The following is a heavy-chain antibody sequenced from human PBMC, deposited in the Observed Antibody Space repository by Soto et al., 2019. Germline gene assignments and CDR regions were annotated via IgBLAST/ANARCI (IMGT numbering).Heavy chain of an antibody. CDR3: ARGSLSAVTNNWFGP. J-gene: IGHJ5*02. CDR2: ISAYNGNT. CDR1: GYTFTSYG. V-gene: IGHV1-18*04. Sequence: VSVKVSCKASGYTFTSYGISWVRQAPGQGLEWMGWISAYNGNTNYAQKLQGRVTMTTDTSTSTAYMELRSLRSDDTAVYYCARGSLSAVTNNWFGPWGQGTLVTVSS. D-gene: IGHD4-17*01.